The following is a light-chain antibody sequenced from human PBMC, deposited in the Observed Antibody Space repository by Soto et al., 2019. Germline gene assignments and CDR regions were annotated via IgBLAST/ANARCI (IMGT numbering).Light chain of an antibody. CDR3: QKYSNSPQT. Sequence: EIVLTQSPGTLSVSPWERATLSCRASQSVSSGYLAWYQQKPGQAPSLLIYGASSRATGIPDRFSGSGSGTDFTLTISRLEPEDFAVYFCQKYSNSPQTFGQGTKGDNK. CDR1: QSVSSGY. V-gene: IGKV3-20*01. J-gene: IGKJ1*01. CDR2: GAS.